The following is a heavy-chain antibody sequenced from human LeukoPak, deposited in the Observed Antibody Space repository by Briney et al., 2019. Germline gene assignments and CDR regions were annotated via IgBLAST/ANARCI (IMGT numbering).Heavy chain of an antibody. CDR2: IYYSGNT. Sequence: SETLSLTCTVSGGSISGYYWSWIRQPPGKGLDWIGYIYYSGNTNYNPSLKSRVTISVDTSKNQFSLKLSSVTAADTAVYYCTRDTTMIRGATGLDYWGQGTLVTVSS. D-gene: IGHD3-10*01. V-gene: IGHV4-59*01. CDR1: GGSISGYY. J-gene: IGHJ4*02. CDR3: TRDTTMIRGATGLDY.